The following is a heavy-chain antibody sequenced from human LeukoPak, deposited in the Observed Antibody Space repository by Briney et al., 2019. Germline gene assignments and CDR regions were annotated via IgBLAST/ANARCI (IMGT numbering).Heavy chain of an antibody. V-gene: IGHV3-21*01. D-gene: IGHD6-19*01. Sequence: GGSLRLSCAASGFTFSSYSMNWVRHAPGKWLEWVSSISSSSSYIYYEDSVKGRFTISRDNAKNSLYLQMNSLRAEDTAVYYCASGVSSGWYNGFDYWGQGTLVTVSS. CDR3: ASGVSSGWYNGFDY. CDR2: ISSSSSYI. J-gene: IGHJ4*02. CDR1: GFTFSSYS.